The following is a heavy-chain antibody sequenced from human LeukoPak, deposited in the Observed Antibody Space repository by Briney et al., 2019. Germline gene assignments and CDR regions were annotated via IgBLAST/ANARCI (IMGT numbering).Heavy chain of an antibody. CDR1: GYNFNNYY. J-gene: IGHJ4*02. CDR3: ARYNWNYVDY. Sequence: GASVKVSCKASGYNFNNYYIHWVRQALGQGLEWMGVINPSGRSSRNYAQKFQGRVTITRNTSISTAYMELSSLRSEDTAVYYCARYNWNYVDYWGQGTLVTVSS. V-gene: IGHV1-46*02. CDR2: INPSGRSSR. D-gene: IGHD1-20*01.